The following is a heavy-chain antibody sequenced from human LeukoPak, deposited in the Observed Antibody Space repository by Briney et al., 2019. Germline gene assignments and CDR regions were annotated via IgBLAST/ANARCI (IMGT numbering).Heavy chain of an antibody. Sequence: GGSLRHSCAASGFTVSVNYMSWVRQAPGKGLEWVSVIYTGGSTYYADSVKGRFTISRDNSKNTLYLQMNSLRAEDTAVYYCARDLANYYYMDVWGKGTTVTVSS. CDR2: IYTGGST. CDR3: ARDLANYYYMDV. J-gene: IGHJ6*03. V-gene: IGHV3-53*01. CDR1: GFTVSVNY.